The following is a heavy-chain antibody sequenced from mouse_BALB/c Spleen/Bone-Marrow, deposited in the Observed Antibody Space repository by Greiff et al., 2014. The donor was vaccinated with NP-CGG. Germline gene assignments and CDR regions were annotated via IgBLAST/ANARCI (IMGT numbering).Heavy chain of an antibody. CDR3: ARSGERYGAMDY. J-gene: IGHJ4*01. CDR2: ISDGGGYT. D-gene: IGHD2-10*02. V-gene: IGHV5-4*02. Sequence: EVQRVESGGGLVKSGGSLKLSCAASGFTFSDYYMYWVRQTPEKRLEWVATISDGGGYTYYPDSVWGRFTISRDNAKNNLYLQMSSLKSEDTAMYYCARSGERYGAMDYWGQGTSVTVFS. CDR1: GFTFSDYY.